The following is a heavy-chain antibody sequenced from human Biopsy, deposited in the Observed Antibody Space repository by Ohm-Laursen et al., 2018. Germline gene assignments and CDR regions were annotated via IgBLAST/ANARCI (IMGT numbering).Heavy chain of an antibody. CDR1: TGTFDSYG. CDR2: IIPILRTT. Sequence: SVKVSCKSSTGTFDSYGVTWVRQAPGQGLEWMGRIIPILRTTTYAPKFQGRVTFTADKSSSTAYLELSSLTSEDAAMFYCAREAIGYQLPCDDWGQGTLVTVSS. CDR3: AREAIGYQLPCDD. J-gene: IGHJ4*02. D-gene: IGHD2-15*01. V-gene: IGHV1-69*04.